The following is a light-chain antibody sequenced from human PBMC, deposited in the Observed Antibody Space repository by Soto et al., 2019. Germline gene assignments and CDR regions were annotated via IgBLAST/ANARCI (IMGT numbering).Light chain of an antibody. CDR2: GNA. CDR3: QSYDSTLSAVV. Sequence: QSVLTQPPSASGTPGQRVTISCSGRNSDVGSNSVNWYQQFPGMAPKLLLYGNANRPSGVPDRFSGSKSGTSVSLAITGLQAEDEADYYCQSYDSTLSAVVFGGGTKLTVL. V-gene: IGLV1-40*01. CDR1: NSDVGSNS. J-gene: IGLJ2*01.